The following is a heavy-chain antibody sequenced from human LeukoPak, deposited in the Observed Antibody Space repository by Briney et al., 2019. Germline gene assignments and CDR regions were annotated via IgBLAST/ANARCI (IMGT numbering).Heavy chain of an antibody. CDR3: ARDPTRGYDFWSGYYEGGDY. V-gene: IGHV1-2*02. CDR2: INPNSGGT. CDR1: GYTFTGYY. J-gene: IGHJ4*02. Sequence: ASVKVPCKASGYTFTGYYMHWVRQAPGQGLEWMGWINPNSGGTNYAQKFQGRVTMTRDTSISTAYMELSRLRSDDTAVYYCARDPTRGYDFWSGYYEGGDYWGQGTLVTVSS. D-gene: IGHD3-3*01.